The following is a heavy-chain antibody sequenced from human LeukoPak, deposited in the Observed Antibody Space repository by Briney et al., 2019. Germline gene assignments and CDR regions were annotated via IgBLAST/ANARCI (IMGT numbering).Heavy chain of an antibody. CDR2: IYSGGGT. V-gene: IGHV3-53*01. Sequence: PGGSLRLSCAASGFTVSSNYMSWVRQAPGKGPEWVSVIYSGGGTYYADSVKGRFTISRDNSKSTLYLQMNSLRAEDTAVYYCARDRSYGKSWYFDYWGQGTLVTVSS. J-gene: IGHJ4*02. CDR1: GFTVSSNY. CDR3: ARDRSYGKSWYFDY. D-gene: IGHD5-18*01.